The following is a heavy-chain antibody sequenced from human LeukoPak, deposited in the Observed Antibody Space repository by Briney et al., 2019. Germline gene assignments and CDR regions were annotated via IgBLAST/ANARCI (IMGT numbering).Heavy chain of an antibody. CDR1: GYTFTSYA. J-gene: IGHJ4*02. Sequence: ASVKVSCKASGYTFTSYAMHWVRQAPGQRLEWMGWINAGNGNTKYSQKFQGRVTITRDTSASTAYMELSSLRSEDTAVYYCARDQAAYNYYGSGSYGSPSDYWGQGTLVTVSS. V-gene: IGHV1-3*01. CDR2: INAGNGNT. D-gene: IGHD3-10*01. CDR3: ARDQAAYNYYGSGSYGSPSDY.